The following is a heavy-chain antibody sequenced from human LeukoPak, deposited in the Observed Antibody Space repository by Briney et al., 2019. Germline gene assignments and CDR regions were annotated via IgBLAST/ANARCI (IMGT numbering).Heavy chain of an antibody. CDR2: ISSSGSTI. CDR1: GFTFSDYY. V-gene: IGHV3-11*04. Sequence: GGSLRLSCAASGFTFSDYYMSWIRQAPGKGLEWVSYISSSGSTIYYAESVKGRFTTSRDNAKNSLYLQMNSLRAEDTAVYYCARDRGSSSHFDYWGQGTLVTVSS. CDR3: ARDRGSSSHFDY. J-gene: IGHJ4*02. D-gene: IGHD6-6*01.